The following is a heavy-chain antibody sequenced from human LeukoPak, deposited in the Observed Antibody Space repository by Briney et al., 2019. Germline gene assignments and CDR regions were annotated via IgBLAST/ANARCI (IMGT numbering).Heavy chain of an antibody. CDR2: IYWDDDK. CDR3: AHLYYYDSSGYYPFDY. V-gene: IGHV2-5*02. Sequence: SGPTLVKPTQTLTLTCTFSGFSLSTSGVGVGWIRQPPGKALERLALIYWDDDKRYSPSLKSRLTITKDTSKNQVVLTMTNMDPVDTATYYCAHLYYYDSSGYYPFDYWGQGTLVTVSS. CDR1: GFSLSTSGVG. J-gene: IGHJ4*02. D-gene: IGHD3-22*01.